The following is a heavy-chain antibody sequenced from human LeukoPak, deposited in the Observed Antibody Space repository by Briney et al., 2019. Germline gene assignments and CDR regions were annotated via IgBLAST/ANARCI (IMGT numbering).Heavy chain of an antibody. CDR1: GYTFTGYY. J-gene: IGHJ3*02. CDR2: INPNSGGT. V-gene: IGHV1-2*02. D-gene: IGHD2-2*01. Sequence: ASVKVSCKASGYTFTGYYIHWVRQAPGQGLEWMGWINPNSGGTNYAQKFQGRVTMTRDTSISTAYVELSRVRSDDTAVYYCARVTVGDCGRTSCPYSIGVALDIWGQGTMVTVSS. CDR3: ARVTVGDCGRTSCPYSIGVALDI.